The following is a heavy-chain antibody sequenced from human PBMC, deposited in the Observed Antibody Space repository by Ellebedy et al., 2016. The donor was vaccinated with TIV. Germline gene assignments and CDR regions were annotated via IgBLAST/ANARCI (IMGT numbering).Heavy chain of an antibody. V-gene: IGHV1-69*06. D-gene: IGHD3-16*01. CDR2: IIPIFGTA. Sequence: AASVKVSCKASGGTFSSYAIRWVRQAPGQGLEWMGGIIPIFGTANYAQTFQGRVTITADKSTSTAYMELSSLRSEDTAVYYCARVLGDLDYWGQGTLVTVSS. J-gene: IGHJ4*02. CDR1: GGTFSSYA. CDR3: ARVLGDLDY.